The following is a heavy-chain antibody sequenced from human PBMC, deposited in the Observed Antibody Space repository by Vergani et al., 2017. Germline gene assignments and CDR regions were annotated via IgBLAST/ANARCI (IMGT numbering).Heavy chain of an antibody. CDR3: AGERGVHRRVGAYDMDV. D-gene: IGHD1-26*01. J-gene: IGHJ6*03. V-gene: IGHV1-69*01. CDR2: IIAIFGTA. CDR1: GGTFSSYA. Sequence: QVQLVQSGAEVKKPGSSVKVSCKASGGTFSSYAISWVRQAPGQGLEWMGGIIAIFGTANYAQKFQGRVTITSDESTSTAYMELSSLRSEDTAVYYCAGERGVHRRVGAYDMDVWGKGTTVTVSS.